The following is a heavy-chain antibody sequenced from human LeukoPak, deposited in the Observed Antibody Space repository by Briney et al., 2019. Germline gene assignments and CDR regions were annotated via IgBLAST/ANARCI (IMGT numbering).Heavy chain of an antibody. Sequence: PSETLSLTCTVSGGSIGNYYWSWMWQPPGKGLEWLGYITNSGSTNYNPSLKSRVTISIDTSKNQFSLKLRPVTPADTAVYYCARELAGAGFDYWGQGTLVTVSS. CDR1: GGSIGNYY. J-gene: IGHJ4*02. CDR2: ITNSGST. V-gene: IGHV4-59*01. CDR3: ARELAGAGFDY. D-gene: IGHD6-13*01.